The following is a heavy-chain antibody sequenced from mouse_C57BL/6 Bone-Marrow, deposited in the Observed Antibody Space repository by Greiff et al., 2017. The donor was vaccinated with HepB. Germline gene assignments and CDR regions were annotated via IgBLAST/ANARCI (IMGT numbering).Heavy chain of an antibody. CDR3: ARDGY. J-gene: IGHJ2*01. V-gene: IGHV1-7*01. CDR2: INPSSGYT. Sequence: QVQLKESGAELAKPGASVKLSCKASGYTFTSYWMHWVKQRPGQGLEWIGYINPSSGYTKYNQKFKDKAPLTADKSSSTAYMQLSSLTYEDSAVYYCARDGYWDQGTTLTVSS. CDR1: GYTFTSYW.